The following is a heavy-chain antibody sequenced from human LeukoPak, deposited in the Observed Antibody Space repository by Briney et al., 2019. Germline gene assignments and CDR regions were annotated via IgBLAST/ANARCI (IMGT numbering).Heavy chain of an antibody. CDR1: GFTFSNYE. D-gene: IGHD7-27*01. CDR2: ISSGGSTV. V-gene: IGHV3-48*03. Sequence: GGSLRLSCAASGFTFSNYEMHWVRRAPGKGLEWVSYISSGGSTVYYADSVKGRFTVSRDNAKNSLYLQMSSLRAEDTAVYYCVRSGDYYYYGMDVWGQGTTVTVSS. J-gene: IGHJ6*02. CDR3: VRSGDYYYYGMDV.